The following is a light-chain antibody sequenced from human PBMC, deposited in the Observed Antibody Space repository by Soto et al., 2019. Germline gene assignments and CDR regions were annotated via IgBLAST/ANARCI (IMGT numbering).Light chain of an antibody. Sequence: EIVMTQSPATLSVSPGERATLSCRASQSVSSNLAWYQQKPGQAPRLLIYDASNRATGIPARFSGSGSGTEFTLTISRLQSEDFAVYYCQQYNNWPPWTFGQGTKVDIK. CDR3: QQYNNWPPWT. CDR1: QSVSSN. V-gene: IGKV3D-15*01. CDR2: DAS. J-gene: IGKJ1*01.